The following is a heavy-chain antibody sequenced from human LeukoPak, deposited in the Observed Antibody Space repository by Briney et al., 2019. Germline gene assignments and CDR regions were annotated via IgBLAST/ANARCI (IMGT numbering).Heavy chain of an antibody. J-gene: IGHJ6*03. CDR2: ISSSSSYI. CDR3: AKDPPPQYSNYNYYYYYMDV. CDR1: GFTFSSYS. Sequence: GGSLRLSCAASGFTFSSYSMNWVRQAPGKGLEWVSSISSSSSYIYYADSVKGRFTISRDNSKNTLYLQMNSLRAEDTAVYYCAKDPPPQYSNYNYYYYYMDVWGKGTTVTVSS. V-gene: IGHV3-21*04. D-gene: IGHD4-11*01.